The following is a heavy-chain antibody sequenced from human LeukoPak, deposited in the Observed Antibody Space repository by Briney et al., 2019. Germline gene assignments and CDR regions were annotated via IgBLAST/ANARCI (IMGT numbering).Heavy chain of an antibody. J-gene: IGHJ4*02. D-gene: IGHD3-22*01. V-gene: IGHV1-46*01. CDR1: GYTFTSYY. CDR2: INPSGGST. Sequence: ASVKVSCKASGYTFTSYYMHWVRQAPGQGLEWMGIINPSGGSTSYAQKFQGRVTMTRDTSTSTVYMELSSLRSEDTAVYYCARDQGSRGVYYDSSGYYSPYYFDYWGQGTLVTVSS. CDR3: ARDQGSRGVYYDSSGYYSPYYFDY.